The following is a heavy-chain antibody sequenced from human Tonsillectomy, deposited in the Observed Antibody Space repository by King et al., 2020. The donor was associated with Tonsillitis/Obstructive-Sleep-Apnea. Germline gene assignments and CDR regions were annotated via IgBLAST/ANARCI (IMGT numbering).Heavy chain of an antibody. D-gene: IGHD5-12*01. CDR1: GFSFRSFS. J-gene: IGHJ4*02. CDR3: VKDLVRDGYDVVYFDF. CDR2: ISSSGGST. V-gene: IGHV3-64D*06. Sequence: DVQLVESGGGLVQPGGSLRLSCSASGFSFRSFSMHWVRQAPGKGLDYVAAISSSGGSTYYADSVKGRFTISRDNSENTLSLQMSSLRTEDTAVYYCVKDLVRDGYDVVYFDFWGQGTLVTVSS.